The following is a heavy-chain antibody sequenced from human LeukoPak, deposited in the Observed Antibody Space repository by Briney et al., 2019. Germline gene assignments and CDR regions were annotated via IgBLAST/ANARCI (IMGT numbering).Heavy chain of an antibody. CDR2: IYYSGST. CDR3: ARDEGSSYPFDY. J-gene: IGHJ4*02. V-gene: IGHV4-39*07. Sequence: SETLSLTCTVSGGSISSYYWGWIRQPPGKGLEWIGSIYYSGSTYYNPSLKSRVTISVDTSKNQFSLNLSSVTAADTAVYFCARDEGSSYPFDYWGQGTLVTVSS. D-gene: IGHD2-2*01. CDR1: GGSISSYY.